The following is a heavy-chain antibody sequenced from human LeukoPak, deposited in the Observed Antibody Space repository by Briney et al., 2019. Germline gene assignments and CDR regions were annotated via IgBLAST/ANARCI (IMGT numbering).Heavy chain of an antibody. Sequence: PGGSLRLSCAASGFTFSSYWMSWVRQAPGKGLEWVANIKQDGSEKYYVDSVKGRFTISRDNAKNSLYLQMNSLRAEDTAVYYCASAVIAAYYDFWSGSTYFDYWGQGTLVTVSS. V-gene: IGHV3-7*01. D-gene: IGHD3-3*01. CDR3: ASAVIAAYYDFWSGSTYFDY. CDR1: GFTFSSYW. CDR2: IKQDGSEK. J-gene: IGHJ4*02.